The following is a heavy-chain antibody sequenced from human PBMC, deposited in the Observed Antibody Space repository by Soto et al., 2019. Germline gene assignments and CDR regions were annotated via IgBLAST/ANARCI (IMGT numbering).Heavy chain of an antibody. J-gene: IGHJ4*02. CDR2: IYYGGSI. Sequence: PSETLSLTCTVSAGSISTSDYYWAWIRQPPGKRLEWIGSIYYGGSIYYNPSLKSRVTISVDASKNQFSLKLSSVTAADTAVYYCATIIEARPDYWGQGTLVTVSS. V-gene: IGHV4-39*01. CDR1: AGSISTSDYY. CDR3: ATIIEARPDY. D-gene: IGHD3-10*01.